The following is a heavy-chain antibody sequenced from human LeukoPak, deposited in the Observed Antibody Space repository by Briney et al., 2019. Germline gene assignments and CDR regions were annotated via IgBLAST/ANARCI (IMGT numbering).Heavy chain of an antibody. J-gene: IGHJ4*02. CDR2: IYSDGRST. CDR1: GFTFSSYW. CDR3: ARDGTDGSYRTNFDY. D-gene: IGHD1-26*01. Sequence: GGSLRLSCAASGFTFSSYWMHWVRQAPGKGLVWVSRIYSDGRSTNYADSVKGRFTISRDNAKNTLYLQMNSLRAEDTAVYYCARDGTDGSYRTNFDYWGQGTLVTVSS. V-gene: IGHV3-74*01.